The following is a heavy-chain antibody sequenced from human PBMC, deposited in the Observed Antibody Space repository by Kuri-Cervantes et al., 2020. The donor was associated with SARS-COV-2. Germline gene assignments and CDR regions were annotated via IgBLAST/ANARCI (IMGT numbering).Heavy chain of an antibody. CDR2: IYHSGST. D-gene: IGHD1-14*01. CDR3: ARAQTVLNWFDP. Sequence: SGPTLVKPPQTLTLTCTFSGFSLTTSGMCVAWIRQPPGKGLEWIGSIYHSGSTYYNPSLKSRVTISVDTSKNQFSLKLSSVTAADTAVYYCARAQTVLNWFDPWGQGTLVTVSS. V-gene: IGHV4-39*07. CDR1: GFSLTTSGM. J-gene: IGHJ5*02.